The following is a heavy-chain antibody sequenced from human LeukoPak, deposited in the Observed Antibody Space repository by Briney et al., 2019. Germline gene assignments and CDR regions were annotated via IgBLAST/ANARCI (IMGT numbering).Heavy chain of an antibody. CDR2: IYYSGST. Sequence: SETLSLTCTVSGGSISSYYWGWIRQPPGKGLEWIGSIYYSGSTYYNPSLKSRVTISVDTSKNQFSLKLSSVTAADTAVYYCARGSTGGNWFDPWGQGTLVTVSS. V-gene: IGHV4-39*01. D-gene: IGHD7-27*01. CDR1: GGSISSYY. J-gene: IGHJ5*02. CDR3: ARGSTGGNWFDP.